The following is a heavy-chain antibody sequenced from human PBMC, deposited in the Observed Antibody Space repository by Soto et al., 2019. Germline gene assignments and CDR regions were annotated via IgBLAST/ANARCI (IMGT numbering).Heavy chain of an antibody. CDR2: ISGSGGST. J-gene: IGHJ4*02. Sequence: GGCLRLSCAASGFTFSSYAMSWVRQAPGKGLEWVSAISGSGGSTYYADSVKGRFTISRDNSKNTLYLQMNSLRAEDTAVYYCAKDGGAYYYDSSGFDPVDYWGQGTLVTVSS. CDR3: AKDGGAYYYDSSGFDPVDY. D-gene: IGHD3-22*01. CDR1: GFTFSSYA. V-gene: IGHV3-23*01.